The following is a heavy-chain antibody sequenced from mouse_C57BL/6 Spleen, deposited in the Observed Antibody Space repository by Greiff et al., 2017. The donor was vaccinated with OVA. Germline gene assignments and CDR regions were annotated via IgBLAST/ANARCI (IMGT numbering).Heavy chain of an antibody. V-gene: IGHV14-2*01. CDR3: AREDYGSSYVPAWFAY. CDR1: GFNIKDYY. D-gene: IGHD1-1*01. J-gene: IGHJ3*01. CDR2: IDPEDGET. Sequence: EVQRVESGAELVKPGASVKLSCTASGFNIKDYYMHWVKQRTEQGLEWIGRIDPEDGETKYAPKFQGKATITADTSSNTAYLQLSSLTSEDTAVYYCAREDYGSSYVPAWFAYWGQGTLVTVSA.